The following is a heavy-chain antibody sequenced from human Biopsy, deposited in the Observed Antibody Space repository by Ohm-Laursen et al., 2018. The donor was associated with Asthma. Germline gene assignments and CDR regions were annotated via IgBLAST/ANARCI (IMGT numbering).Heavy chain of an antibody. CDR3: AKSADYYDSTDYLDF. J-gene: IGHJ4*01. Sequence: SLRLSCTAPGFTFNEYNMHWVRQVPGKGLERVSSISWNSGNIDYADSVKGRFTISRDNAKNSLYLQMQSLRPEDTAFYYCAKSADYYDSTDYLDFWGRGTLVTVSS. CDR1: GFTFNEYN. CDR2: ISWNSGNI. D-gene: IGHD3-22*01. V-gene: IGHV3-9*01.